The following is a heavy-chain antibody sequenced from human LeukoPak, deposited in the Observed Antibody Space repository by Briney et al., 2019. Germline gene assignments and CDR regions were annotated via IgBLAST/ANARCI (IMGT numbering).Heavy chain of an antibody. CDR3: ARGEDAAKTHI. D-gene: IGHD5-18*01. Sequence: PSETLSLTCAVYGGSFSGYYWSWIRQPPGKGLEWIGEINHSGSTNYNPSLESRVTISVDTSKNQLSLKLSSVTAADTAVYYCARGEDAAKTHIWGQGSLVTVSS. J-gene: IGHJ1*01. V-gene: IGHV4-34*01. CDR2: INHSGST. CDR1: GGSFSGYY.